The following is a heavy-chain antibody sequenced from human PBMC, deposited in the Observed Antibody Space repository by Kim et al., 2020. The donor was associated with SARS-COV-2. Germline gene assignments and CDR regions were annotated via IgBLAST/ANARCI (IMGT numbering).Heavy chain of an antibody. D-gene: IGHD6-19*01. CDR2: INPNSGGT. J-gene: IGHJ6*02. CDR3: ARAGWDVGYYYGMDV. V-gene: IGHV1-2*02. Sequence: ASVKVSCKASGYTFTGYYMHWVRQAPGQGLEWMGWINPNSGGTNYAQKFQGRVTMTRDTSISTAYMELSRLRSDDTAVYYCARAGWDVGYYYGMDVWGQGTTVTVSS. CDR1: GYTFTGYY.